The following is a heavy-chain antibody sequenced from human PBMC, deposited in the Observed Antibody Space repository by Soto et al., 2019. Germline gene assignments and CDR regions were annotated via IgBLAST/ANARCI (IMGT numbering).Heavy chain of an antibody. CDR3: GGGYGACLAY. Sequence: SETLSLTCTVSGGSISSYYWSWIRQPPGKGLEWIGYIYYSGSTNYNPSLKSRVTISVDTSKNQFSLKLSSVTAADTAVYYCGGGYGACLAYWGQGPRVTVSS. D-gene: IGHD4-17*01. CDR1: GGSISSYY. V-gene: IGHV4-59*08. J-gene: IGHJ4*02. CDR2: IYYSGST.